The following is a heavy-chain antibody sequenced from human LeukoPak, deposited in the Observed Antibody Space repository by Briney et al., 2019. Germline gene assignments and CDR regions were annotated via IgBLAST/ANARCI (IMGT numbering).Heavy chain of an antibody. CDR2: IIPIFGTA. J-gene: IGHJ4*02. V-gene: IGHV1-69*01. CDR3: ARGLASSGWTYYFDY. Sequence: GASVKVSCKASGGTFIIYAISWVRQAPGQGLEWMGGIIPIFGTANYAQKFQDRVTITADESTSTAYMELSSLRSEDTAVYYCARGLASSGWTYYFDYWGQGTLVTVSS. CDR1: GGTFIIYA. D-gene: IGHD6-19*01.